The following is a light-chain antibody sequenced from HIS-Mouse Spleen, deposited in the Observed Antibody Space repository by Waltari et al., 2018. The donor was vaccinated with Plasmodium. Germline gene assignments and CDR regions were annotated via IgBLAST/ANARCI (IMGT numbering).Light chain of an antibody. CDR2: KAS. V-gene: IGKV1-5*03. CDR3: QQYNSYSWT. Sequence: DIQMTQSPSTLSASVGDRVTITCRASQSISSRLAWYKQKPGKAPKPLIYKASSLESGVPSRFSGSGSGTEFTLTISSLQPDDFATYYCQQYNSYSWTFGQGTKVEIK. J-gene: IGKJ1*01. CDR1: QSISSR.